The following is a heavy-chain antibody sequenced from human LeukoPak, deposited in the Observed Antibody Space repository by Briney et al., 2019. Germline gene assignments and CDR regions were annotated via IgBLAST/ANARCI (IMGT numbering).Heavy chain of an antibody. Sequence: ASVKVSCKASGYTFTVYYIHWVRQAPGQGLEWMGWINPNSGGTNSAQKFQGRVTMTRDTSISTAYMELSRLRSDDTAVNYCARAPLFDYWGQGTLVTVSS. CDR1: GYTFTVYY. J-gene: IGHJ4*02. V-gene: IGHV1-2*02. CDR3: ARAPLFDY. CDR2: INPNSGGT.